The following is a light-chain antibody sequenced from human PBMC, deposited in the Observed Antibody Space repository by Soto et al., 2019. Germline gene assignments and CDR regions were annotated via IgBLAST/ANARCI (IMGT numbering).Light chain of an antibody. CDR1: QSVSLNY. CDR3: QQYGSSPRT. Sequence: EIVLTQSPGTLSLSPGERATLSCRASQSVSLNYLAWYQQKPGQAPRLLIYGASSRATGIPDKLSGSGSGTHFTLTISRLEPEDFAMYYCQQYGSSPRTFGQGTKLEIK. V-gene: IGKV3-20*01. J-gene: IGKJ2*01. CDR2: GAS.